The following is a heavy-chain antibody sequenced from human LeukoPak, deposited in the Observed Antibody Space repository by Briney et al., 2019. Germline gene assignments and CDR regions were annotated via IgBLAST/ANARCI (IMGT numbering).Heavy chain of an antibody. Sequence: ASVKVSCKASGYTFTGYYMHWVRQAPGQGLEWMGWINPNSGGTNYAQKFQGRVTMTRDTSISTAYMELSRLRSDDTAVYYCARVEVGPNIPFDYWGQGTLVTVSS. CDR2: INPNSGGT. CDR1: GYTFTGYY. D-gene: IGHD2-21*01. J-gene: IGHJ4*02. CDR3: ARVEVGPNIPFDY. V-gene: IGHV1-2*02.